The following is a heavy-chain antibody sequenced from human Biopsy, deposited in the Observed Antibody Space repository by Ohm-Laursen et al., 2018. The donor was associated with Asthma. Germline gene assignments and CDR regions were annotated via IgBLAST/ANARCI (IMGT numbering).Heavy chain of an antibody. CDR2: INPNSGGT. Sequence: ASVKVSCKASGYTFIGCPIHWMRQAPGQRLEWMGRINPNSGGTNYAQKFQGRVTMTRDTSISTAYMEVSRLRSDDTAVYYCARGQKSAGDRWFDPWGQGTLVTVSS. CDR3: ARGQKSAGDRWFDP. V-gene: IGHV1-2*06. J-gene: IGHJ5*02. D-gene: IGHD6-13*01. CDR1: GYTFIGCP.